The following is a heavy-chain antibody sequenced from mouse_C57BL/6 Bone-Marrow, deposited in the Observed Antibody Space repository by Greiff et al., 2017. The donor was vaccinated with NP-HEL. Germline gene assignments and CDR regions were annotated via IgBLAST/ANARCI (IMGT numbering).Heavy chain of an antibody. J-gene: IGHJ2*01. D-gene: IGHD1-1*01. CDR3: ARAYYSEGFDY. V-gene: IGHV5-15*01. CDR2: ISNLAYSI. Sequence: EVQLVESGGGLVQPGGSLKLSCAASGFTFSDYGMAWVRQAPRKGPEWVAFISNLAYSIYYADTVPGRFTIARENAKNTLYLEMSSRRSEDTATNYCARAYYSEGFDYWGQGTTLTVSS. CDR1: GFTFSDYG.